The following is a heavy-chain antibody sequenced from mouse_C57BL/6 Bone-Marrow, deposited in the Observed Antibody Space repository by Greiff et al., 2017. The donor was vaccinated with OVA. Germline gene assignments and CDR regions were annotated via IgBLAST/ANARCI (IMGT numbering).Heavy chain of an antibody. CDR3: ASDYGSRFAY. CDR2: ISYDGSN. V-gene: IGHV3-6*01. D-gene: IGHD1-1*01. CDR1: GYSITSGYY. J-gene: IGHJ3*01. Sequence: DVKLQESGPGLVKPSQSLSLTCSVTGYSITSGYYWNWIRQFPGNKLEWMGYISYDGSNNYNPSLKNRISITRDTSKNQFFLKLNSVTTEDTATYYCASDYGSRFAYWGQGTLVTVSA.